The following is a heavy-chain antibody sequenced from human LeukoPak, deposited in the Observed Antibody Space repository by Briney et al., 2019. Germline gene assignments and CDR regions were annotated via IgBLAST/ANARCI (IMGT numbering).Heavy chain of an antibody. CDR1: GGSISSGSYY. V-gene: IGHV4-61*02. Sequence: SGTLSLTCAVSGGSISSGSYYWSWIRQPAGKGLEWIGRIYTSGSTNYNPSLKSRVTISVDTSKNQFSLKLSSVTAADTAVYYCARAPAVAVYYYYMDVWGKGTTVTVSS. CDR2: IYTSGST. D-gene: IGHD6-19*01. J-gene: IGHJ6*03. CDR3: ARAPAVAVYYYYMDV.